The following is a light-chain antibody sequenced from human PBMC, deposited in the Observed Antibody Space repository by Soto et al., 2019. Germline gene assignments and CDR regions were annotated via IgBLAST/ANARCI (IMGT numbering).Light chain of an antibody. V-gene: IGKV1-5*03. J-gene: IGKJ5*01. CDR2: KES. Sequence: DLQTTQSPSTLSSSVGDRVTITCRASQSISSWLAWYQQKPGKAPKLLIYKESSLESGVPSRLSGSGSGTEFNLTISRLQPEDFATYYCAQLNSYPFTFGQGTRLEIK. CDR1: QSISSW. CDR3: AQLNSYPFT.